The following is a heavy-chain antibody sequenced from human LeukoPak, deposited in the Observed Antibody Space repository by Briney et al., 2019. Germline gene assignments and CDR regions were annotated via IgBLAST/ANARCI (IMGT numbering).Heavy chain of an antibody. V-gene: IGHV1-2*06. Sequence: GASVKVSCKASGYTFTGYYMHWVRQAPGQGLEWMGRINPNSGGTNYAQKFQGRLTMTTDTSTSTGYMELRSLRSDDTAVYYCARVDRVGASRGCDYWGQGTLVTVSS. CDR2: INPNSGGT. CDR3: ARVDRVGASRGCDY. J-gene: IGHJ4*02. D-gene: IGHD1-26*01. CDR1: GYTFTGYY.